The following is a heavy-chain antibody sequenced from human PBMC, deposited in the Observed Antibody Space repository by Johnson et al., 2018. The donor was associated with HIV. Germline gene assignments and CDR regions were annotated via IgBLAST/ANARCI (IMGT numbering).Heavy chain of an antibody. D-gene: IGHD1-14*01. CDR3: ARTPSLPGAFDI. J-gene: IGHJ3*02. CDR2: ISGSGGST. CDR1: GFTFSSYG. Sequence: VQLVESGGGVVQPGRSLRLSCVASGFTFSSYGMHWVRQAPGKGLEWVSAISGSGGSTYYADSVKGRFTISRDNSKNTLYLQMNSLRAEDTAVYYCARTPSLPGAFDIWGQGTMVTVSS. V-gene: IGHV3-23*04.